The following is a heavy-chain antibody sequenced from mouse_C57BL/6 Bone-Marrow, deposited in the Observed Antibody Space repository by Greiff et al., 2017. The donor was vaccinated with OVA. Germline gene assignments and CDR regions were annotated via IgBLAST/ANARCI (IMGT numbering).Heavy chain of an antibody. J-gene: IGHJ2*01. CDR1: GFTFSSYA. Sequence: EVMLVESGEGLVKPGGSLKLSCAASGFTFSSYAMSWVRQTPEKRLEWVAYISSGGDYIYYADTVKGRFTISRDNARNTLYLQMSSLKSEDTAMYYCTRGRSLYHYFDYWGQGTTLTVSS. CDR2: ISSGGDYI. D-gene: IGHD1-1*01. V-gene: IGHV5-9-1*02. CDR3: TRGRSLYHYFDY.